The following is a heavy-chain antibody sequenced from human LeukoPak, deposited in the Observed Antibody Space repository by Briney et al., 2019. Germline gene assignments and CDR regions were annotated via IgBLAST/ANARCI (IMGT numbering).Heavy chain of an antibody. Sequence: PGGSLRLSCAASGFTFSSYWMHWVRQVPGKGLVWVSRINSDGSSTSYADSVKGRFTISRDSAKNTLYVQMHSLRAEDTALYYCSTGSGHAFDIWGRGTMVTVSS. CDR1: GFTFSSYW. CDR2: INSDGSST. CDR3: STGSGHAFDI. D-gene: IGHD3-10*01. V-gene: IGHV3-74*01. J-gene: IGHJ3*02.